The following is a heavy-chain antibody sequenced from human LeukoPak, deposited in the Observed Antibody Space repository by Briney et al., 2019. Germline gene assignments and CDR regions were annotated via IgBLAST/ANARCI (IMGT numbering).Heavy chain of an antibody. J-gene: IGHJ6*02. CDR2: TRTKVKGYST. Sequence: GGSLRLSCAGSGFTLSDHYMDWGPASPEKGLGWVGRTRTKVKGYSTEYAAAVRGRFSFPSDGSRNSLFLQMNSRQADDTAVYYCARSGGSTQADFPYNAMGVWGQGTTVIVSS. CDR1: GFTLSDHY. D-gene: IGHD1-26*01. V-gene: IGHV3-72*01. CDR3: ARSGGSTQADFPYNAMGV.